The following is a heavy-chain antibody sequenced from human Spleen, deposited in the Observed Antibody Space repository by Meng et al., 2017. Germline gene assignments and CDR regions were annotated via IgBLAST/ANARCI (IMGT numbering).Heavy chain of an antibody. CDR1: GYTFTSYY. Sequence: ASVKVSCKASGYTFTSYYMHWVRQAPGHGLECVGIINPSGGTTTYAQKFQGRVKMTRDTSTTTIYMELSGLSSADTAVYYCATGGPTLGGSSVSTREGYYFDSWGQGTLVTVSS. D-gene: IGHD3-22*01. CDR2: INPSGGTT. CDR3: ATGGPTLGGSSVSTREGYYFDS. J-gene: IGHJ4*02. V-gene: IGHV1-46*01.